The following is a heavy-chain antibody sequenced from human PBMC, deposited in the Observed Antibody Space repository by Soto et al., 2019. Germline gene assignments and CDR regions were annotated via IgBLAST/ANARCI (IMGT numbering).Heavy chain of an antibody. V-gene: IGHV4-59*01. CDR3: ARGDWNDPGTIDP. J-gene: IGHJ5*02. CDR1: GGSISSYY. Sequence: QVQLQESGPGLVKPSETLSLTCTVSGGSISSYYWSWIRQPPGKGLEWIGYIYYSGSTNYNPSLKSRVTISVDTSKNQFSLKLSSVTAADTAVYYCARGDWNDPGTIDPWGQGTLVTVSS. D-gene: IGHD1-1*01. CDR2: IYYSGST.